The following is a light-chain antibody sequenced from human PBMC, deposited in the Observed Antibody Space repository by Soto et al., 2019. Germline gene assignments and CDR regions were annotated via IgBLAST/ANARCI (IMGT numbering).Light chain of an antibody. CDR1: QSVSSSY. V-gene: IGKV3-20*01. Sequence: EIVLTQSPGTLSLSPGERATLSCRASQSVSSSYLAWYQQKTGQAPRLLIYGASSRATGIPDKFSGNGFGTDYTLTISRLEPEDFAVYYCQQYGSSPGTFGQGTKVDIK. J-gene: IGKJ1*01. CDR3: QQYGSSPGT. CDR2: GAS.